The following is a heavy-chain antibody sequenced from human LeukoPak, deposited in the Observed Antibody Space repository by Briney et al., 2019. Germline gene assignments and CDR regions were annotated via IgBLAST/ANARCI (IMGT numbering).Heavy chain of an antibody. CDR2: IYYGGST. CDR1: GGSISSGDYY. J-gene: IGHJ3*02. Sequence: SQTLSLTCTVSGGSISSGDYYWSWIRQPPGKGLEWIGYIYYGGSTYYNPSLKSRVTISVDTSKNQFSPKLSSVTAADTAVYYCARGRYCSSTSCYIPHDAFDIWGQGTMVTVSS. CDR3: ARGRYCSSTSCYIPHDAFDI. V-gene: IGHV4-30-4*08. D-gene: IGHD2-2*02.